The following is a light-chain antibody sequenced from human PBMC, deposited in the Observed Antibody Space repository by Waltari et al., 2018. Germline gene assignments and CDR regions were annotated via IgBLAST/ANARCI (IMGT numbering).Light chain of an antibody. J-gene: IGLJ3*02. CDR2: RNN. CDR3: QSFDTSLSGATV. Sequence: QSVLTQPPSVSGAPGQRVTISCTGSISNIGAGYDVNWYQQLPGTAPKLLIYRNNNRPSGVPDRFSGSKSGTSASLAITGLQAEDEADYYCQSFDTSLSGATVFGGGTKLTVL. CDR1: ISNIGAGYD. V-gene: IGLV1-40*01.